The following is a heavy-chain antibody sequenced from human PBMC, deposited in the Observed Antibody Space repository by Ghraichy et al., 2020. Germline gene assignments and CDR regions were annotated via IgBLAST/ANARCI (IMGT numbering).Heavy chain of an antibody. V-gene: IGHV3-74*01. J-gene: IGHJ4*02. CDR3: SSLNYGDSDY. CDR2: INSDWSGT. D-gene: IGHD4-17*01. CDR1: GFTFNSYW. Sequence: GGSLRLSCAASGFTFNSYWMHWVRQAPGKGLVWVSRINSDWSGTSYADSVKGRFTISRDNAKNTLYLQMNSLRAEDTAVYYCSSLNYGDSDYWGQGTLVTVSS.